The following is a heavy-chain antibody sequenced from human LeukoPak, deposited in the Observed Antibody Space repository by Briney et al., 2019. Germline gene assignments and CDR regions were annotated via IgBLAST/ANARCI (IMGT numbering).Heavy chain of an antibody. D-gene: IGHD6-13*01. Sequence: SETLSLTCTVSGGSISSSSHSWGWIRQPPGKGLEWTGSIYYTGTTYYNLSLKSRVTISVDTSKNQFSLKLSSVTAADTAVYYCAQSLGSSNWIGNWFDPWGQGTLVTVSS. CDR2: IYYTGTT. J-gene: IGHJ5*02. CDR1: GGSISSSSHS. CDR3: AQSLGSSNWIGNWFDP. V-gene: IGHV4-39*01.